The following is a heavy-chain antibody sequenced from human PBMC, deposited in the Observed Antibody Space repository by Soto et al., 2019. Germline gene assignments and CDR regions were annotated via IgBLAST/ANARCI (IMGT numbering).Heavy chain of an antibody. V-gene: IGHV5-51*01. CDR1: GSIFTNYW. J-gene: IGHJ4*01. D-gene: IGHD2-21*01. Sequence: AESLHISFQGSGSIFTNYWIAWVRQMPGKGPEWMGIIYPGDSDTRYSPSFPGQFTISADKSISTAYLQWSSLKASDTAMYYCARRANIFDFDNWGHGTLVTVSS. CDR2: IYPGDSDT. CDR3: ARRANIFDFDN.